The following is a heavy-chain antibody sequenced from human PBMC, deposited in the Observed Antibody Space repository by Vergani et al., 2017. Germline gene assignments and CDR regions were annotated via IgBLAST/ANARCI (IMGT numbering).Heavy chain of an antibody. V-gene: IGHV3-23*01. CDR3: AKVCGSTSCPYGGGAFDV. CDR1: GFTFNSYA. D-gene: IGHD2-2*01. Sequence: QLLESGGGLIQPGGSLRLSCAASGFTFNSYAMTWVRQAPGKGLEWVSGINNNGGSTYYADSVKGRFTISRDNSKNTLYLQMTDLRAEATATYYCAKVCGSTSCPYGGGAFDVWGHGTMVTVSS. J-gene: IGHJ3*01. CDR2: INNNGGST.